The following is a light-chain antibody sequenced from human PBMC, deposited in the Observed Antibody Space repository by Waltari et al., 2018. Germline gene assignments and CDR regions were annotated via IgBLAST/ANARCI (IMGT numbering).Light chain of an antibody. CDR2: WAS. J-gene: IGKJ1*01. V-gene: IGKV4-1*01. CDR1: QTIQNY. Sequence: DLVMTQSPDSLSVSLGGRATINCKSSQTIQNYLGWYQQKPGQPPRLLISWASTREAGVPDRFSGSESGTDFTLTISGLQAEDVAVYLCHQYYNSPPTLGQGTKVEI. CDR3: HQYYNSPPT.